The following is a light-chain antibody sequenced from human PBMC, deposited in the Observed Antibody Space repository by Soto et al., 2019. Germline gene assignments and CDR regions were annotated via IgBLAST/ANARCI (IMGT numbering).Light chain of an antibody. CDR1: QSVTSSY. CDR2: GAS. V-gene: IGKV3-20*01. CDR3: QQYGSPPLT. Sequence: EIVLTQSPGTLSLSPGERATLSCRASQSVTSSYLAWYQHKPGQAPRLLIYGASSRATGIPDRFSGSGSGTDFTLTISRLEPEELAVYHCQQYGSPPLTFGGGTKMEIK. J-gene: IGKJ4*01.